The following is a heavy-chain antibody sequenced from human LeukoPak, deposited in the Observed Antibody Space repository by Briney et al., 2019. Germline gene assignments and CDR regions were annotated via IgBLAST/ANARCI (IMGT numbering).Heavy chain of an antibody. Sequence: SQTLSLTCAISGDSVSSNSAAWNWIRQSPSRGFEWLGRTYFRSKWYNDYAASVKSRITVNPDTSKNHFSLQLGSVTLEDMAIYYCARTYGGNCDYWGQGTLVTVSS. CDR3: ARTYGGNCDY. CDR1: GDSVSSNSAA. V-gene: IGHV6-1*01. D-gene: IGHD4-23*01. CDR2: TYFRSKWYN. J-gene: IGHJ4*02.